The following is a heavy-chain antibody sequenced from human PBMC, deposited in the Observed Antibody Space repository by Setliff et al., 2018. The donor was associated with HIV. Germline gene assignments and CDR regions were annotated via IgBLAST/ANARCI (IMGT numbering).Heavy chain of an antibody. D-gene: IGHD2-2*01. J-gene: IGHJ5*02. V-gene: IGHV1-69*04. CDR3: ARDFGGYCSSMSCPGLFDP. CDR2: IIPILGVP. CDR1: GGPFTSSS. Sequence: SVKVSCKASGGPFTSSSIGWVRQAPGQGLEWMGRIIPILGVPRYAQKFQGRVTITADEFTSTAYMELSSLRSEDTAVYYCARDFGGYCSSMSCPGLFDPWGQGTLVTVSS.